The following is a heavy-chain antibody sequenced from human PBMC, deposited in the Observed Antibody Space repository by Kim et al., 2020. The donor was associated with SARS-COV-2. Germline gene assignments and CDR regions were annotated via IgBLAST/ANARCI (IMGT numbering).Heavy chain of an antibody. J-gene: IGHJ3*01. CDR2: NT. CDR3: AREGHEGGYLT. D-gene: IGHD3-22*01. Sequence: NTRNSQNLQGRVTITRDTSANSAYMELKSLRSEDTAIYYCAREGHEGGYLTWGQGTMVTVS. V-gene: IGHV1-3*01.